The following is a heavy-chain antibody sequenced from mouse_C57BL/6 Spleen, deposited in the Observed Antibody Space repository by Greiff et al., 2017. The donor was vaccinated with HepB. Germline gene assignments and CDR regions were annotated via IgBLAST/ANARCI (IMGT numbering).Heavy chain of an antibody. D-gene: IGHD1-1*01. J-gene: IGHJ3*01. V-gene: IGHV14-4*01. CDR3: TTNYGSLFAY. CDR1: GFNIKDDY. CDR2: IDPENGDT. Sequence: EVQLQQSGAELVRPGASVKLSCTASGFNIKDDYMHWVKQRPEQGLEWIGWIDPENGDTEYASKFQGKATITADTSSNTAYLQLSSLTSEDTAVYYGTTNYGSLFAYWGQGTLVTVSA.